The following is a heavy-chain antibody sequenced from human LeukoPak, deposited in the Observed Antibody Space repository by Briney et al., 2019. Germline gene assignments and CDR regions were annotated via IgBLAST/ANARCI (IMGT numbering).Heavy chain of an antibody. Sequence: PSETLSLTCTISGSSISSYYWSWIRQPPGKGLEWIGYVSYIGSTNYNPSLKGRVTISVDTSKNLFSLKLSSVTAADTAVYYCARVEAGAANRQWYGMDVWGQGTTVTVSS. CDR2: VSYIGST. CDR1: GSSISSYY. D-gene: IGHD6-19*01. V-gene: IGHV4-59*01. J-gene: IGHJ6*02. CDR3: ARVEAGAANRQWYGMDV.